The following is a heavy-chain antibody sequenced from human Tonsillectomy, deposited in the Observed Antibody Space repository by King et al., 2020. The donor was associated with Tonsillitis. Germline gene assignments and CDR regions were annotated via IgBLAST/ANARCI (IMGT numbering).Heavy chain of an antibody. CDR1: GFTFSTYG. Sequence: VQLVESGGGVVQPGGSLSLSCAASGFTFSTYGMHWVRQAPGKGLEWVAFIRYDESNKYYEDSVKGRFTISRDNSKNTLTLQMNTLRAEETAVYYCAKELDYSDFDYSDYDFYYYCLDIWGQGTTVTVSS. CDR3: AKELDYSDFDYSDYDFYYYCLDI. J-gene: IGHJ6*02. V-gene: IGHV3-30*02. CDR2: IRYDESNK. D-gene: IGHD4-11*01.